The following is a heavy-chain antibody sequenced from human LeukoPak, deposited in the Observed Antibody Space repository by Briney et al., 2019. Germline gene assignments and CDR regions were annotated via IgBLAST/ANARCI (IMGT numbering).Heavy chain of an antibody. CDR2: IRSKANSYAT. D-gene: IGHD5-18*01. CDR3: TRRVDIAMVEGIDFDY. V-gene: IGHV3-73*01. Sequence: GGSPRLSCAASGFTFSGSAMHWVRQASGEGLEWVGRIRSKANSYATAYAASVKGRFTISRDDSKNTAYLQMNSLKTEDTAVYYCTRRVDIAMVEGIDFDYWGQGTLVTVSS. CDR1: GFTFSGSA. J-gene: IGHJ4*02.